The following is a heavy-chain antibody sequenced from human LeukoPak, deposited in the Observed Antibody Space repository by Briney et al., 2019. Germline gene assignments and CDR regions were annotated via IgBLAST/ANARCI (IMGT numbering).Heavy chain of an antibody. CDR2: IYYSGST. J-gene: IGHJ4*02. CDR1: GGSISSYY. CDR3: ARDYYDSSGYYRIFDY. V-gene: IGHV4-59*12. D-gene: IGHD3-22*01. Sequence: SETLSLTCTVSGGSISSYYWSWIRQPPGKGLEWIGYIYYSGSTNYNPSLKSRVTISVDTSKNQFSLKLSSVTAADTAMYYCARDYYDSSGYYRIFDYWGQGTLVTVSS.